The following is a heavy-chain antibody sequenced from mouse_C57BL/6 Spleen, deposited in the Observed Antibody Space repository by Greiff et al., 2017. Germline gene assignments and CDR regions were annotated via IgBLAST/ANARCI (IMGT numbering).Heavy chain of an antibody. V-gene: IGHV1-4*01. Sequence: QVQLKQSGAELARPGASVKMSCKASGYTFTSYTMHWVKQRPGQGLEWIGYINPSSGYTKYNQKFKDKATLTADKSSSTAYMQLSSLTSEDSAVXYCARSGAYSNYVLDYWGQGTTLTVSS. CDR2: INPSSGYT. CDR1: GYTFTSYT. J-gene: IGHJ2*01. CDR3: ARSGAYSNYVLDY. D-gene: IGHD2-5*01.